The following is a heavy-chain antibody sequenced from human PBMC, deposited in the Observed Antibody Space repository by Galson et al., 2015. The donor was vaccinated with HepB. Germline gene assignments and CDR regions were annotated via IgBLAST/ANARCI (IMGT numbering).Heavy chain of an antibody. J-gene: IGHJ5*02. D-gene: IGHD4-23*01. CDR2: IHSRSGDT. CDR3: AKEGRTSSFGKGWFDL. V-gene: IGHV1-2*06. CDR1: GYTFTSYY. Sequence: SVKVSCKASGYTFTSYYLSWVRQAPGQGLEWMGRIHSRSGDTSFGQKFQYRVTMTRDTSINTVYLELNGLTSDDTAVYYCAKEGRTSSFGKGWFDLWGQGSLVTVAS.